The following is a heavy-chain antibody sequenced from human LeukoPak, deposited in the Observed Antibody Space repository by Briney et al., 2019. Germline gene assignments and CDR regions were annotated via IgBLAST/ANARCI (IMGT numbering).Heavy chain of an antibody. V-gene: IGHV1-2*02. CDR1: GYRFISNY. CDR2: MHPGNGNT. CDR3: AREGSYCVGGDCYSFDF. J-gene: IGHJ4*02. Sequence: ASVKVSCKASGYRFISNYIQWVRQAPGLGPEWIGWMHPGNGNTRYAEKFQGRVTMTRDTSINTPYMDLSSLRSDDTAVYYCAREGSYCVGGDCYSFDFWGQGTQITVSS. D-gene: IGHD2-15*01.